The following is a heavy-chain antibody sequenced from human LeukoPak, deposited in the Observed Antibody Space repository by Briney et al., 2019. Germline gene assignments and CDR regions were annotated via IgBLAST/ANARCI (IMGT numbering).Heavy chain of an antibody. CDR3: ARGWAYSSSWYEDYYYGMDV. J-gene: IGHJ6*02. Sequence: ASVKVSCKASGYTFTSYDINWVRQATGQGPEWMGWMNPNSGNTGYAQKFQGRVTITRNTSISTAYMELSSLRSEDTAVYYCARGWAYSSSWYEDYYYGMDVWGQGTTVTVYS. D-gene: IGHD6-13*01. CDR2: MNPNSGNT. V-gene: IGHV1-8*01. CDR1: GYTFTSYD.